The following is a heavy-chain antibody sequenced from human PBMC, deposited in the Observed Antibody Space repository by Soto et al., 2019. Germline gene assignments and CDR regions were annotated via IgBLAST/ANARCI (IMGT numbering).Heavy chain of an antibody. Sequence: VGSLRLSCAASGFTFSSYAMSWVRQAPGKGLEWVSAISGSGGSTYYADSVKGRSTISRDNSKNTLYLQMNSLRAEDTAVYYCAKGGSSSWYRGFWFDPWGQGTLVTVSS. CDR2: ISGSGGST. CDR3: AKGGSSSWYRGFWFDP. D-gene: IGHD6-13*01. J-gene: IGHJ5*02. CDR1: GFTFSSYA. V-gene: IGHV3-23*01.